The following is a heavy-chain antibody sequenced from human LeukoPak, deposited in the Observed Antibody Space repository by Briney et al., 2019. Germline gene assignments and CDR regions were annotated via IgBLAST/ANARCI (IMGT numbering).Heavy chain of an antibody. D-gene: IGHD6-19*01. CDR2: ISSSSSYI. Sequence: GGSLRLSCAASGFTFSSYSMNWVRQAPGKGLEWVSSISSSSSYIYYADSVKGRFTISRDNAKNTLYLQMNSLRAEDTAVYYCAKDGRSSGWPEVWGQGTLVTVSS. CDR3: AKDGRSSGWPEV. J-gene: IGHJ4*02. V-gene: IGHV3-21*01. CDR1: GFTFSSYS.